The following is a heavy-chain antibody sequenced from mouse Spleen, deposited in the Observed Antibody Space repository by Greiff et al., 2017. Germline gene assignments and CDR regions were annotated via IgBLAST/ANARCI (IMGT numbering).Heavy chain of an antibody. CDR1: GFTFSTYA. J-gene: IGHJ2*01. Sequence: EVQRVESGGGLVKLGGSLKLSCAASGFTFSTYAMSWVRQTPEKRLEWVATINNNGGDTYYPDSVKGRFTISRDNAKNTLYLQMSSLKSEDSAMYYCVRQTYFDYWGQGTTLTVSS. CDR3: VRQTYFDY. CDR2: INNNGGDT. V-gene: IGHV5-9-3*01.